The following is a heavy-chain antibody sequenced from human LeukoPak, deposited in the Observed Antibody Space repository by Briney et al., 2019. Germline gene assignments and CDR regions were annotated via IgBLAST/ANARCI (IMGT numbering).Heavy chain of an antibody. CDR1: GFSFSSYA. CDR2: ISGGGDTP. D-gene: IGHD3-10*01. J-gene: IGHJ4*02. CDR3: AKGRHYYGSGSYYFDY. V-gene: IGHV3-23*01. Sequence: GGSLRLSCAASGFSFSSYAMNWVRQAPGKGLEWVSAISGGGDTPYYADSVKGRFTISRDNFRNTLYLQMNSLRAEDTAVYYCAKGRHYYGSGSYYFDYWGQGTLVTVSS.